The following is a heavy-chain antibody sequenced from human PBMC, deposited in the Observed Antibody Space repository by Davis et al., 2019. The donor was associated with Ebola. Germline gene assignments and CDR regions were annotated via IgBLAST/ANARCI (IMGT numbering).Heavy chain of an antibody. V-gene: IGHV3-74*01. CDR2: INSDGSST. J-gene: IGHJ6*02. CDR1: GFTFSSYW. Sequence: GESLKISCAASGFTFSSYWMHWVRQAPGKGLVWVSRINSDGSSTSYADSVKGRFTISRDNAKNTLYLQMNSLRAEDTGVYYCASHYGMDVWGQGTTVTVSS. CDR3: ASHYGMDV.